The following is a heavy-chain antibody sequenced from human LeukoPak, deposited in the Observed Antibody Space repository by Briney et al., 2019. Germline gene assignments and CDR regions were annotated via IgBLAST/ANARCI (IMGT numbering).Heavy chain of an antibody. D-gene: IGHD2-2*02. V-gene: IGHV3-21*01. CDR3: AREPGYCSSTSCYTGDY. CDR2: ISSSSSYI. Sequence: PWGYLRLSCAASGFTFSSYSMNWVRQAPGKGLEWVSTISSSSSYIYYEDSVKGRFTISRDNAKNSLYLQMNSLRAEDTAVYYWAREPGYCSSTSCYTGDYWGQGTLVTVSS. CDR1: GFTFSSYS. J-gene: IGHJ4*02.